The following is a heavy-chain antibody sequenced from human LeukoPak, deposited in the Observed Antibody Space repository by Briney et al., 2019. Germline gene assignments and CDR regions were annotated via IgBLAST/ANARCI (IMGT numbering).Heavy chain of an antibody. V-gene: IGHV3-7*01. CDR1: GFTFSSNW. Sequence: GGSLRLSCAASGFTFSSNWMSWVRQAPGKGREGGANIKQVGSEKYYVDSVKGRFTISRDNATNSLYLQMNSRRAEDTAVYYCARVSSKATVRGLITKKNYYYYYIDVWGKGTTVTISS. CDR2: IKQVGSEK. CDR3: ARVSSKATVRGLITKKNYYYYYIDV. D-gene: IGHD3-10*01. J-gene: IGHJ6*03.